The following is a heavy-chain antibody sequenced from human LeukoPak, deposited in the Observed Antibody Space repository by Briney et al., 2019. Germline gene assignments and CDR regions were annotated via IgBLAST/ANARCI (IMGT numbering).Heavy chain of an antibody. CDR2: IYYSGST. CDR3: ARSYDSSGSGFDY. J-gene: IGHJ4*02. CDR1: GGSINSGDNY. D-gene: IGHD3-22*01. Sequence: SETLSLTCTVSGGSINSGDNYWSWIRQPPGKGMEWIGYIYYSGSTYYNPSLKSRVTISVDRSKNQFSLKLSSVTAADTAVYYCARSYDSSGSGFDYWGQGTLVTVSS. V-gene: IGHV4-30-2*01.